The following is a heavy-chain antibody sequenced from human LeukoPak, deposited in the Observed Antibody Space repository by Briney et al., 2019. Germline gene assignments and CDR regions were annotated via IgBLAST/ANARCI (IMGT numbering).Heavy chain of an antibody. Sequence: ASVMVSSKASGYTFTSYYIHWMRQAPGQGLEWMGVIDPSGGSRSFAQKLQGRVTMTRDTSTSTVYMELSSLRSEDTAVYYCANDDTAIGPFDYWGQGTLVTVSS. CDR2: IDPSGGSR. D-gene: IGHD5-18*01. J-gene: IGHJ4*02. CDR1: GYTFTSYY. V-gene: IGHV1-46*01. CDR3: ANDDTAIGPFDY.